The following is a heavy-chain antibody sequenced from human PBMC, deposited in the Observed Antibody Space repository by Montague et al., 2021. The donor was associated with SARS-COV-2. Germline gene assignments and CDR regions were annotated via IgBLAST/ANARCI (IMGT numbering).Heavy chain of an antibody. Sequence: SETLSLTCTVSGDSMNNYYWSWIRQPPGKGLEWIGHINYSGSTHYNPSLQNRVTLSKDTSKNQFSLRLTSVTAADTAMYFCARAPIYRSSWYAYFDYWGQGTLVTVSS. D-gene: IGHD6-13*01. J-gene: IGHJ4*02. CDR3: ARAPIYRSSWYAYFDY. V-gene: IGHV4-59*01. CDR2: INYSGST. CDR1: GDSMNNYY.